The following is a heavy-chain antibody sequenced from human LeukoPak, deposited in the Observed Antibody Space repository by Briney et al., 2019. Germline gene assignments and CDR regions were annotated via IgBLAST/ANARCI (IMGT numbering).Heavy chain of an antibody. D-gene: IGHD2-15*01. V-gene: IGHV3-53*05. Sequence: PGGSLRLSCAASGFTVSSNYMSWVRQAPGKGLEWVSVIYSGGSTYYADSVKGRFTISRDNSMNTLYLQMNSLRAEDTAVYYCAKPRSLNMVGGAVDYWGQGTLVTVSS. CDR2: IYSGGST. J-gene: IGHJ4*02. CDR1: GFTVSSNY. CDR3: AKPRSLNMVGGAVDY.